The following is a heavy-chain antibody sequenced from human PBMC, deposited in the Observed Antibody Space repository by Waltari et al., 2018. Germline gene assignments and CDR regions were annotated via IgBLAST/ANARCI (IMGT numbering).Heavy chain of an antibody. V-gene: IGHV4-39*02. D-gene: IGHD3-16*01. CDR3: VRPERGSYYYFDS. Sequence: QLQLQESGRGLVKPSETLSPTCPVSGGPIRSSSYFWGWTRQPPGKGLEWIGSVYYSGASYYNPSLESRVTMSIDTSKRHFSLRLTSVTVADTAVYYCVRPERGSYYYFDSWGQGTLVIVSS. CDR2: VYYSGAS. CDR1: GGPIRSSSYF. J-gene: IGHJ4*02.